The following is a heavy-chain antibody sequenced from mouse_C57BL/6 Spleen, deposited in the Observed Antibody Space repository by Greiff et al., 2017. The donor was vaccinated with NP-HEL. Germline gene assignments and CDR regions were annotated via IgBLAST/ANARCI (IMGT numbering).Heavy chain of an antibody. V-gene: IGHV1-55*01. J-gene: IGHJ4*01. CDR1: GYTFTSYW. D-gene: IGHD1-1*01. CDR2: IYPGSGST. Sequence: VQLQQPGAELVKPGASVEMSCKASGYTFTSYWITWVKQRPGQGLEWIGDIYPGSGSTNYNEKLKSKATLTVDTPSSTAYMQLSSLTSEDSAVYYCASGTVVAYYAMDYWGQGTSVTVSS. CDR3: ASGTVVAYYAMDY.